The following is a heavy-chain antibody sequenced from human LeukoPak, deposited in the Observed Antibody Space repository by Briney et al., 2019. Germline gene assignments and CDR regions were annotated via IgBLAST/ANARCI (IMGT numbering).Heavy chain of an antibody. CDR1: GGSISSSSYY. D-gene: IGHD3-22*01. Sequence: SETLSLTCTVSGGSISSSSYYWGWIRQPPGKGLEWIGSIYYSGSTYYNPSLKSRVTISVDTSKNQFSLKLSSVTAADTAVYYCARATMEPGITMIVGFDPWGQGTLVTVSS. V-gene: IGHV4-39*07. CDR2: IYYSGST. CDR3: ARATMEPGITMIVGFDP. J-gene: IGHJ5*02.